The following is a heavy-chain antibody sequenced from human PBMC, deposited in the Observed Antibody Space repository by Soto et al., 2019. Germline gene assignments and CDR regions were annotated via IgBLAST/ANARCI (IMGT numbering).Heavy chain of an antibody. CDR2: ISAYNGNT. CDR1: GYTFTSYG. J-gene: IGHJ4*02. CDR3: ARDGDILTGYYQVDYYFDY. V-gene: IGHV1-18*01. Sequence: ASVKVSCKASGYTFTSYGISWVRQAPGQGLEWMGWISAYNGNTNYAQKLQGRVTMTTDTSTSTAYMELRSLRSDDTAVYYCARDGDILTGYYQVDYYFDYWGQGTLVTVSS. D-gene: IGHD3-9*01.